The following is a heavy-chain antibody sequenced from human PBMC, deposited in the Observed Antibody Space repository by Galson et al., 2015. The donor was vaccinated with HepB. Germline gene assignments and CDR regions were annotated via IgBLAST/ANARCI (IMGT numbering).Heavy chain of an antibody. Sequence: SETLSLTCTISGGSISEYYCGWIRQSPGKELDWIGYVSRSENTKYNPSLKSRVTMALDTSKNQFSLRLTSVTAADTAVYRCARYYEFWSRGTVVTVST. CDR2: VSRSENT. J-gene: IGHJ2*01. V-gene: IGHV4-59*01. CDR1: GGSISEYY. CDR3: ARYYEF.